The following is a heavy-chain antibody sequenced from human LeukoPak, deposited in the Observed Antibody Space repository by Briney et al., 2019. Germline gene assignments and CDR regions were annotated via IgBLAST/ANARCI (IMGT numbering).Heavy chain of an antibody. V-gene: IGHV4-61*09. J-gene: IGHJ4*02. D-gene: IGHD4-23*01. CDR1: GGSISRGNYQ. Sequence: PSQTLSLTCTVSGGSISRGNYQWSWIRRPAGKGLEWIGEINHSGSTNYNPSLKSRVTISVDTSKNQFSLKLSSVTAADTAVYYCARGRWLRYFDYWGQGTLVTVSS. CDR2: INHSGST. CDR3: ARGRWLRYFDY.